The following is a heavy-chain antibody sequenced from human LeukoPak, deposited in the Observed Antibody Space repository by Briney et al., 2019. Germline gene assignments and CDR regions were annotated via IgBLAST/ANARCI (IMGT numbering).Heavy chain of an antibody. Sequence: GGSLRLSCAASGFTFSSYAMSWVRQAPGKGLEWVSAISGSGGSTYYADSVKGRFTISRDNSKNALYLQMNSLRAEDTAVYYCAKGGTYYYDSSGYYYVPFDYWGQGTLVTVSS. V-gene: IGHV3-23*01. D-gene: IGHD3-22*01. J-gene: IGHJ4*02. CDR2: ISGSGGST. CDR1: GFTFSSYA. CDR3: AKGGTYYYDSSGYYYVPFDY.